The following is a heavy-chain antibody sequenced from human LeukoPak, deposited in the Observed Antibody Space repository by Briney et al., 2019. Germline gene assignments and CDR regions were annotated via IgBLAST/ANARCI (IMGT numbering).Heavy chain of an antibody. J-gene: IGHJ4*02. V-gene: IGHV3-23*01. CDR1: GFTFSSYA. CDR3: TRTGYNYGTSLNY. D-gene: IGHD5-18*01. Sequence: GGSLRLSCAASGFTFSSYALSSVRQAPGKGLEWVSGITDSGTGTYYADSVKGRFTISRDNSKNTVYLQMSSLRAEDTAVYYCTRTGYNYGTSLNYWGQGTLVTVSS. CDR2: ITDSGTGT.